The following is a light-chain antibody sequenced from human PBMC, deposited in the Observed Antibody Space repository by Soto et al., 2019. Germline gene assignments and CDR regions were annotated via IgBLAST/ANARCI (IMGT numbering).Light chain of an antibody. CDR3: SSYTSTSTV. Sequence: QSALTQPPSVSGSPGQSVTNSCTGTSSDVGSYNRVSWYQQPPGTAPKLLIYEVSNRPSGVPDRFSGSKSGNTASLTISGLQAEDEADYYCSSYTSTSTVFGGGTKLTVL. V-gene: IGLV2-18*02. CDR2: EVS. J-gene: IGLJ2*01. CDR1: SSDVGSYNR.